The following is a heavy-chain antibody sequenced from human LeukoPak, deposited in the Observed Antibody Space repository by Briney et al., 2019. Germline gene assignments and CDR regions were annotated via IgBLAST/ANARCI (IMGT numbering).Heavy chain of an antibody. D-gene: IGHD2-21*01. CDR2: ISSSSSYI. CDR1: GFSFSTYA. Sequence: PGGSLRLSCAASGFSFSTYAMTWIRQAPGKGLEWVSSISSSSSYIYYADSVKGRFTISRDNAKNSLYLQMNSLRAEDTAVYYCARVSSRLRPFDYWGQGTLVTVSS. V-gene: IGHV3-21*01. J-gene: IGHJ4*02. CDR3: ARVSSRLRPFDY.